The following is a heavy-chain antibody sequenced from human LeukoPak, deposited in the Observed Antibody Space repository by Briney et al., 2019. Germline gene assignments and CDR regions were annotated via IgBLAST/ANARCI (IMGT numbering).Heavy chain of an antibody. CDR3: ARGRPHGV. CDR1: GYTFSSYD. J-gene: IGHJ6*04. V-gene: IGHV1-8*01. CDR2: MNPNSGNT. Sequence: ASVKVSCKASGYTFSSYDINWVRQATGQGLEWMGWMNPNSGNTGYAQEFQGRVSMTRNTSTSKAYMELSSLRSDDTAVYYCARGRPHGVWGKGTTVTVSS.